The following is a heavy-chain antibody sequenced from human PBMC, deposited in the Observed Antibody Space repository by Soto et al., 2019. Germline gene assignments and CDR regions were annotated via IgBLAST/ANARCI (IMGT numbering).Heavy chain of an antibody. CDR3: ARDRGSSSWYEFDY. V-gene: IGHV1-18*01. D-gene: IGHD6-13*01. J-gene: IGHJ4*02. CDR2: ISTYNGNT. Sequence: GASVKVSCKASGYTFTRNGISWVRQAPGQGLEWMGWISTYNGNTNYAQKFQGRVTMTTDTSTTTADMELRSLRSDDTAVYYCARDRGSSSWYEFDYWGQGTLVTVSS. CDR1: GYTFTRNG.